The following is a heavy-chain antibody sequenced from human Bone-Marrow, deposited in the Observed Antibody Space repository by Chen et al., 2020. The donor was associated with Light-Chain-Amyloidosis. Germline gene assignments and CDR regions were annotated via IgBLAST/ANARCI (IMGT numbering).Heavy chain of an antibody. V-gene: IGHV1-2*02. CDR3: AGGLWGRTGTTPY. J-gene: IGHJ4*02. CDR2: INPNRGGT. Sequence: QVQLVQSGAEVKKPGASVKVSCKASGYTFTGYYMHWVRQAPGQGLEWMGWINPNRGGTNHGPKFPGRGTQTRDTANSTAYMGLGRLGSGDTAVLYWAGGLWGRTGTTPYWGQGNLVTVSS. D-gene: IGHD1-1*01. CDR1: GYTFTGYY.